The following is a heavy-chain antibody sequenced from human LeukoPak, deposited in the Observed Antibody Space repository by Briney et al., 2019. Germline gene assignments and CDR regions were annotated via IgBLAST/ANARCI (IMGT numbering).Heavy chain of an antibody. CDR1: GFIFNSYA. CDR2: IDASGTNI. J-gene: IGHJ4*02. CDR3: ASAYPWAPFDY. Sequence: GGSLRLSCAASGFIFNSYAMNWVRQAPGKGLEWVSVIDASGTNIESADSVKGRFTISRNNAKNSLYLQMNSLRAEDTAVYYCASAYPWAPFDYWGQGTLVTVSS. V-gene: IGHV3-23*05. D-gene: IGHD2-2*01.